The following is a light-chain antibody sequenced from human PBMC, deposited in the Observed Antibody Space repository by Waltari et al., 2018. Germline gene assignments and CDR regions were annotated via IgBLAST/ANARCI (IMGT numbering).Light chain of an antibody. CDR2: AAS. Sequence: DIQMTQSPSSLSASVGERVTITCRTSQSISNYLNWYQQKPGKAPKLLIYAASSLQSGVPSRFSGSGSGTDFTLTISSLQPEDFATYYCQQTYTTPGFGPGTKVDIK. J-gene: IGKJ3*01. CDR1: QSISNY. V-gene: IGKV1-39*01. CDR3: QQTYTTPG.